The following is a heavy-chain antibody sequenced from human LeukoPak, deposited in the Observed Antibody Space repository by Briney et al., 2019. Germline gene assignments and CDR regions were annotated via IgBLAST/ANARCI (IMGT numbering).Heavy chain of an antibody. J-gene: IGHJ4*02. CDR3: ITPLPYSAQ. V-gene: IGHV3-15*07. CDR1: GFTFSNAY. Sequence: GGSLRLSCAASGFTFSNAYMNWVRQAPGKGLEWVGRIKPKTDGETTEYAAPVQDRFSISRDGSKSMMYLQMNSPKPEDTAVYYCITPLPYSAQGGQGTLVTVSS. CDR2: IKPKTDGETT. D-gene: IGHD2-21*01.